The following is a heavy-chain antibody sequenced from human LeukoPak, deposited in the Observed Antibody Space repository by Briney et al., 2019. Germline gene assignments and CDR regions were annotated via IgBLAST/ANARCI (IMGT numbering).Heavy chain of an antibody. CDR3: ARDLDGSGSYYSDY. D-gene: IGHD3-10*01. CDR1: GYTITSCG. V-gene: IGHV1-18*01. CDR2: ISAYNGNT. Sequence: ASVKVSCKASGYTITSCGISWVRQAPGQGLEWMGWISAYNGNTNYGQKFQGRVTMTTDTSTSTAYMALRSLRSDDTAVYYCARDLDGSGSYYSDYWGQGTLVTVSS. J-gene: IGHJ4*02.